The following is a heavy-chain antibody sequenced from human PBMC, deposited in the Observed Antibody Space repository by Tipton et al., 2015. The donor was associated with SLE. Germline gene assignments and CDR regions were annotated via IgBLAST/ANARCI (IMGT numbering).Heavy chain of an antibody. D-gene: IGHD1-7*01. CDR1: GDSISSYY. CDR2: IYTSGST. J-gene: IGHJ4*02. Sequence: TLSLTCTVSGDSISSYYWSWIRQPAGKGLEWIGRIYTSGSTYYNPSLKSRVTISVDTSKNQFSLKLSSVTAADTAVYYCARTNYEGLDYWGQGTLVTVSS. V-gene: IGHV4-4*07. CDR3: ARTNYEGLDY.